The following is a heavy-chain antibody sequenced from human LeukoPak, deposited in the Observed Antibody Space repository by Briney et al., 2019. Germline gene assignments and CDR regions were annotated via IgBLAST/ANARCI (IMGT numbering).Heavy chain of an antibody. Sequence: VKVSCKASGGTFSSYAISWVRQAPGQGLEWMGRIIPIFGTANYAQKFQGRVTITTDESTSTAYMELSSLRSEDTAVYYCASGGIVGATGYFDYWGQGTLVTVSS. D-gene: IGHD1-26*01. CDR3: ASGGIVGATGYFDY. CDR1: GGTFSSYA. J-gene: IGHJ4*02. V-gene: IGHV1-69*05. CDR2: IIPIFGTA.